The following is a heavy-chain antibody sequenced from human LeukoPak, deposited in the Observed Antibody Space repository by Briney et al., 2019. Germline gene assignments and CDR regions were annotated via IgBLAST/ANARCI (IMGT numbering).Heavy chain of an antibody. CDR2: ISPKNGNT. CDR1: GYTFTDYG. CDR3: ARGADWLLFDS. D-gene: IGHD3/OR15-3a*01. Sequence: ASVTVSCKTSGYTFTDYGISWLRQAPRQGLEWIGWISPKNGNTNSAQKVQGRVTMTTDRSTNIGYMELRSLTSDDTAVYYCARGADWLLFDSWGQGTLVTVSS. J-gene: IGHJ4*02. V-gene: IGHV1-18*01.